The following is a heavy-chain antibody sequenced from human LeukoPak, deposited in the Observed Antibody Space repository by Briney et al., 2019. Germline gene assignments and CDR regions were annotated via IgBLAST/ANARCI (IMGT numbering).Heavy chain of an antibody. Sequence: SETLSLTCTVSGGSISSSSYYWGWIRQPPGKGLEWIGSIYYSGSTNYNPSLKSRVTISVDTSKNQFSLKLSSVTAADTAVYYCARGAYDYVWGSYRPFDYWGQGTLVTVSS. V-gene: IGHV4-39*07. CDR2: IYYSGST. CDR3: ARGAYDYVWGSYRPFDY. CDR1: GGSISSSSYY. D-gene: IGHD3-16*02. J-gene: IGHJ4*02.